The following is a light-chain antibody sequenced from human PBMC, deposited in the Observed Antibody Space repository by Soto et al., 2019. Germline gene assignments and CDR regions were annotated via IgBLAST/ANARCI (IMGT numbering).Light chain of an antibody. CDR2: GAS. CDR3: QQYNNWPWT. J-gene: IGKJ1*01. Sequence: EIVMTQSPATLSVSPGERATLSCRASQTVTSNLAWYQQKPGQAPRLLFYGASTRATGIPASFSGSGSGTDFTLIISSLQSGDSAVYYCQQYNNWPWTFGQGTKVEIK. CDR1: QTVTSN. V-gene: IGKV3-15*01.